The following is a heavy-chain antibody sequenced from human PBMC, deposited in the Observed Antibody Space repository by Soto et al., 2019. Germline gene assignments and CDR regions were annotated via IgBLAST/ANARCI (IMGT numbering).Heavy chain of an antibody. J-gene: IGHJ4*01. CDR1: GYTFADYH. CDR3: ARDGDFRIAYNTKGGFTRLPY. CDR2: INPNIGGT. V-gene: IGHV1-2*06. Sequence: ASVKVSCKASGYTFADYHIHWVRQAPGQGLEWMARINPNIGGTDSAQKFQGRVTVTRDSSISTVYMELSTLRSGDTAVYYCARDGDFRIAYNTKGGFTRLPYWGHGTQVTVSS. D-gene: IGHD3-3*01.